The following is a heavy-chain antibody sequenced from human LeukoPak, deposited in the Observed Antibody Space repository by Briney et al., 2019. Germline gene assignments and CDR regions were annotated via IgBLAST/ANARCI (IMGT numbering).Heavy chain of an antibody. CDR3: ATSRVFDY. Sequence: GGSLRLSCAASGFTFSSYSMNWVRQAPGKGLEWVSSISSSSSYIYYADSVKGRFTISRDNAKNSLYLQMNSLRVEDTAIYYCATSRVFDYWGQGTLVAVSS. J-gene: IGHJ4*02. V-gene: IGHV3-21*01. CDR1: GFTFSSYS. CDR2: ISSSSSYI.